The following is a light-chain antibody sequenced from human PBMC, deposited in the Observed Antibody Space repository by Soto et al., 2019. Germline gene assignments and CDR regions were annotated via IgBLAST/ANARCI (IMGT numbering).Light chain of an antibody. V-gene: IGKV3-20*01. CDR1: QSVSSSY. CDR2: GAY. CDR3: QQYGSSPVT. J-gene: IGKJ1*01. Sequence: EIVLKQSPGTLSLSPGERATLACRASQSVSSSYLAWYQQKPGQAPRLLIYGAYSRATGIPDRFSGSGSGTDFTLTISRLEPEDFAVYYCQQYGSSPVTFGQGTKVEIK.